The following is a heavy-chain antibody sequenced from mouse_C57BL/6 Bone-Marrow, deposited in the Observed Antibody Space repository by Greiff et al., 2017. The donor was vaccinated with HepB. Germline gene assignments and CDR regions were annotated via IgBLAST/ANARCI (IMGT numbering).Heavy chain of an antibody. CDR3: ARQVTTVVAEGYAMDY. D-gene: IGHD1-1*01. V-gene: IGHV2-6-1*01. CDR2: IWSDGST. Sequence: VMLVESGPGLVAPSQSLSITCTVSGFSFTSYGVHWVRQPPGKGLEWLVVIWSDGSTTYNSALKSRLSISKDNSKSQVFLKMNSLQTDDTAMYYCARQVTTVVAEGYAMDYWGQGTSVTVSS. CDR1: GFSFTSYG. J-gene: IGHJ4*01.